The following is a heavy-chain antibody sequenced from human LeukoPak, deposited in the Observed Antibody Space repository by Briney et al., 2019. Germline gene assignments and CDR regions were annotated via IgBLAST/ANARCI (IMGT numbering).Heavy chain of an antibody. CDR1: GFTFSSYP. CDR2: ISSSSSTI. J-gene: IGHJ4*02. Sequence: GGSLRLSCAASGFTFSSYPLNWVRQAPGKGLEWVSYISSSSSTIYYTDSVNGRFTISRDNARNSLYLQMNNVRDEDTAVYYCARDSGVEAHIDYWGQGTLVTVSA. CDR3: ARDSGVEAHIDY. V-gene: IGHV3-48*02. D-gene: IGHD3-3*01.